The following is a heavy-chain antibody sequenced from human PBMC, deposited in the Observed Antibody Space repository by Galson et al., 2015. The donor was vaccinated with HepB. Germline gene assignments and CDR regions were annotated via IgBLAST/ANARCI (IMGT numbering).Heavy chain of an antibody. CDR2: ISSSGSTI. CDR3: ARGPARWLQSYYFDY. CDR1: GFTFSDYY. V-gene: IGHV3-11*01. Sequence: SLRLSCAASGFTFSDYYMSWIRQAPGKGLEWVSYISSSGSTIYYADSVKGRFTISRDNAKNSLYLQMNSLRAEDTAVYYCARGPARWLQSYYFDYWGQGTLVTVSS. J-gene: IGHJ4*02. D-gene: IGHD5-24*01.